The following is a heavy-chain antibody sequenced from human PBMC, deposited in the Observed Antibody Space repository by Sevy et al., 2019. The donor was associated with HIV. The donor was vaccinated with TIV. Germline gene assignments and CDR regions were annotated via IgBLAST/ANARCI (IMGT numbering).Heavy chain of an antibody. V-gene: IGHV1-2*02. CDR2: INPKDDGT. D-gene: IGHD7-27*01. CDR3: ARDGLHWGQFDY. Sequence: ASVKVSCKASGYTFSDFYIHWVRQAPGQGLEWMVGINPKDDGTKFPQNFRGRVTVTRDTSISTVYLEVTRLTSADTAVYYCARDGLHWGQFDYWGPGSLVTVSS. J-gene: IGHJ4*02. CDR1: GYTFSDFY.